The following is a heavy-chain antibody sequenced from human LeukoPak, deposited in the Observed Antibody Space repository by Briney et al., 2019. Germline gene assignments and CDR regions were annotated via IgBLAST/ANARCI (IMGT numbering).Heavy chain of an antibody. V-gene: IGHV4-34*01. CDR1: GGSFSDYY. J-gene: IGHJ4*02. CDR2: INHDGST. Sequence: SETLSLTCAVYGGSFSDYYWSWIRQPPGKGLEWIGEINHDGSTNYNPSLKSRVTISVDTSVNQFSLKLRSVAAADTGVCYCARLLSQTEPRFDYWDQGTLVTVSS. D-gene: IGHD3-16*02. CDR3: ARLLSQTEPRFDY.